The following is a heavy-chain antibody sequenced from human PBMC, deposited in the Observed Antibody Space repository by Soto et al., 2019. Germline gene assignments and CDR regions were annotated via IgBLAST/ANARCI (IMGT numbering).Heavy chain of an antibody. J-gene: IGHJ6*02. Sequence: GGSLRLSCAASGFTFSSYWMSWVRQAPGKGLEWVANIKQDGSEKYYVDSVKGRFTISRDNAKNSLYLQMNSLRAEDTAVYYCARVLLAARTHGGYYYYYYGMDVWGQGTTVTVSS. V-gene: IGHV3-7*05. CDR2: IKQDGSEK. CDR1: GFTFSSYW. CDR3: ARVLLAARTHGGYYYYYYGMDV. D-gene: IGHD6-6*01.